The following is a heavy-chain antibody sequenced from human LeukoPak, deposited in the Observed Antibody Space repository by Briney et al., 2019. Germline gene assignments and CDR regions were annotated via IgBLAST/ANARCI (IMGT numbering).Heavy chain of an antibody. Sequence: GASVKASCKTSGYTFTNYGLSWVRQAPGQGLEWMGWISPYNDNTNYAQKFQGRVTMTTDTSTRTAYMELRSLRSDDTAVYYCARRLDIVVSIAFDIWGQGTMVTVSS. J-gene: IGHJ3*02. CDR3: ARRLDIVVSIAFDI. CDR1: GYTFTNYG. V-gene: IGHV1-18*01. CDR2: ISPYNDNT. D-gene: IGHD5-12*01.